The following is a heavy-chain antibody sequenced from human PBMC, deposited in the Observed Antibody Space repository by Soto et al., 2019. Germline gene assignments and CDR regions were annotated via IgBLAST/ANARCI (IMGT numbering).Heavy chain of an antibody. D-gene: IGHD4-4*01. CDR2: IYPGDSDT. Sequence: GESLKISCKGSGYSFTSYWIGWVRQMPGKGLEWMGIIYPGDSDTRYSPSFQGQVTISADKSISTAYLQWSSLKASDTAMYYCARQVRDYSNYVSHYYYMDVWGKGTTVTVSS. CDR1: GYSFTSYW. J-gene: IGHJ6*03. V-gene: IGHV5-51*01. CDR3: ARQVRDYSNYVSHYYYMDV.